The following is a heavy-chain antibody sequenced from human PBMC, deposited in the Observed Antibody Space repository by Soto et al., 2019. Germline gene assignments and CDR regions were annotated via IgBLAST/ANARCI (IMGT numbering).Heavy chain of an antibody. CDR3: ATAGDIVVVVADQRYYYYGMDV. CDR2: IIPIFGTA. V-gene: IGHV1-69*06. CDR1: GGTFSSYA. D-gene: IGHD2-15*01. J-gene: IGHJ6*02. Sequence: VASVKVSCKASGGTFSSYAISWVRQAPGQGLEWMGGIIPIFGTANYAQKFQGRVTITADKSTSTAYMELSSLRSEDTAVYYCATAGDIVVVVADQRYYYYGMDVWGQGTTVTVSS.